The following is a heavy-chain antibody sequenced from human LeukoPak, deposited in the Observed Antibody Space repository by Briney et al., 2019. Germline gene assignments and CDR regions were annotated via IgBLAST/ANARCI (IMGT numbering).Heavy chain of an antibody. CDR2: FDPEDGET. CDR1: GYTLTELS. V-gene: IGHV1-24*01. Sequence: ASAKVSCKVSGYTLTELSMHWVRQAPGKGLEWMGGFDPEDGETIYAQKFQGRVTMTEDTSTDTAYMELSSLRSEDTAVYYCARDGYCSGGSCSDPDYWGQGTLVTVSS. J-gene: IGHJ4*02. D-gene: IGHD2-15*01. CDR3: ARDGYCSGGSCSDPDY.